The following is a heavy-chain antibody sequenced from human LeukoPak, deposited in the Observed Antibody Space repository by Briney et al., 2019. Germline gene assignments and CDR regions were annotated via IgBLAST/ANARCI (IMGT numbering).Heavy chain of an antibody. CDR3: ARVGCSSTSCYFTYNWFDP. V-gene: IGHV1-69*01. CDR1: GGTFISYA. Sequence: SVKVSCKASGGTFISYAISWVRQAPGQGLEWMGGIIPIFGTANYAQKFQGRVTITADESTSTAYMELSSLRSEDTAVYYCARVGCSSTSCYFTYNWFDPWGQGTLVTVSS. J-gene: IGHJ5*02. CDR2: IIPIFGTA. D-gene: IGHD2-2*01.